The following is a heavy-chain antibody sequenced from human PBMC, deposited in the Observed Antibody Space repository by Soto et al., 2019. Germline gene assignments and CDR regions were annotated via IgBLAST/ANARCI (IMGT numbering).Heavy chain of an antibody. CDR1: GGSISDPDYY. CDR2: IFYNGET. CDR3: AREGRLQSLDY. D-gene: IGHD4-4*01. V-gene: IGHV4-30-4*01. Sequence: QVQLQESGPGLVKPSQILSLTCTVSGGSISDPDYYWSWIRQPPGKGLEWIGTIFYNGETSYNPSLKSLLSMSVDTSKNQFSLSLTSVTASETAVYFCAREGRLQSLDYWGQGTLVTVSS. J-gene: IGHJ4*02.